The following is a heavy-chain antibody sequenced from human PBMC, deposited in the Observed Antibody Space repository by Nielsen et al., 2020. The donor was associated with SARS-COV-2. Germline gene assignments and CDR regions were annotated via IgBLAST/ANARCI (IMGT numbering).Heavy chain of an antibody. D-gene: IGHD3-9*01. CDR3: AKGLGYYDILTGSPGMDV. J-gene: IGHJ6*02. CDR2: ISYDGSNK. Sequence: GESLKISCAASGFTFSSYWMHWVRQAPGKGLEWVAVISYDGSNKYYADSVKGRFTISRDNSKNTLYLQMNSLRAEDTAVYYCAKGLGYYDILTGSPGMDVWGQGTTVTVSS. V-gene: IGHV3-30*18. CDR1: GFTFSSYW.